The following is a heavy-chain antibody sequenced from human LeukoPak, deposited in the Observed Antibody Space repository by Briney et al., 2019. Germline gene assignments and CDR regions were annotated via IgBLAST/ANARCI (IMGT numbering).Heavy chain of an antibody. V-gene: IGHV3-21*01. CDR1: GFTFSSYS. J-gene: IGHJ3*02. D-gene: IGHD3-22*01. CDR3: ARGLILGSYYYDVCDAFDI. Sequence: PGGSLRLSCVASGFTFSSYSMKWVRQAPGKGLEWVSSISSSSSYIDYADSVKGRFTISRDNAKNSLYLQMRSLRAEDTAVFYCARGLILGSYYYDVCDAFDIWGQGTMVTVSS. CDR2: ISSSSSYI.